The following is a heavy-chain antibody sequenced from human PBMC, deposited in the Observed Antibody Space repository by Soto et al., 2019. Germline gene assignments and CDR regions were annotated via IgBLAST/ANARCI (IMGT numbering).Heavy chain of an antibody. D-gene: IGHD3-22*01. J-gene: IGHJ6*02. CDR2: FSSSSSYI. Sequence: GGSLRLSCAASGFTFSSYSRNWVRQAPGKGREWVSSFSSSSSYIYYADSVKGRFTISRDNAKNSLYLQMNSLRAEDTAVYYCARDLTRYYDNSGFTYYYYYGMDVWGQGTTVTVSS. CDR1: GFTFSSYS. CDR3: ARDLTRYYDNSGFTYYYYYGMDV. V-gene: IGHV3-21*01.